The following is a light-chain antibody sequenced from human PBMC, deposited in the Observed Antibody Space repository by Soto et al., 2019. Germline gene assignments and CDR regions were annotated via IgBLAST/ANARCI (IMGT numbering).Light chain of an antibody. V-gene: IGLV8-61*01. CDR1: SGSVSTGHL. CDR3: VLFMGSGLWV. J-gene: IGLJ3*02. Sequence: QAVVTQEPSFSVSPGGTVTLTCGLSSGSVSTGHLSSWYQQTPGQPPRALLYNTNTRSSGVPDRFSGSILGNKAALTITGAQADDESDYYCVLFMGSGLWVFGGGTKVTVL. CDR2: NTN.